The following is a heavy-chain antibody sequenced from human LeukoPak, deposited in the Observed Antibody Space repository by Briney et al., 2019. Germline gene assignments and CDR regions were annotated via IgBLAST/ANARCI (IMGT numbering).Heavy chain of an antibody. V-gene: IGHV3-30*18. CDR2: ISYDGVNK. D-gene: IGHD3-10*01. J-gene: IGHJ6*02. Sequence: GGSLRLSCVASGFTFSSYGMHWVRQAPGKGLEWVAVISYDGVNKYYADSVKGRFTLSSDNSKNTLYLQMNSLRAEDTAVYYCAKDNYYGSGYYYGMDVWGQGTTVTVSS. CDR3: AKDNYYGSGYYYGMDV. CDR1: GFTFSSYG.